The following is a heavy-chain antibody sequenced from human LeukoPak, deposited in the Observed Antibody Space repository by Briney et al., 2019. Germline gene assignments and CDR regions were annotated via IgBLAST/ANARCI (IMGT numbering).Heavy chain of an antibody. V-gene: IGHV4-59*12. J-gene: IGHJ6*02. D-gene: IGHD6-19*01. CDR3: ACSMSSDWNYYNAMDV. Sequence: SETLSLTCTTSSGATSNYYWNWIRQPPGKGLEWIGYDHYSGSTRFNPSLKSRVTISVDTSNNQFSLKLSSVTAADTAVYYCACSMSSDWNYYNAMDVWGQGTTVTVSS. CDR1: SGATSNYY. CDR2: DHYSGST.